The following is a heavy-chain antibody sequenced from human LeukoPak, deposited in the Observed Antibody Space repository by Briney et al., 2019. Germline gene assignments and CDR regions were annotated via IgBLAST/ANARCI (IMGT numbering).Heavy chain of an antibody. CDR1: GGSISSSNW. V-gene: IGHV4-4*02. D-gene: IGHD3-16*02. Sequence: SETLSLTCAVSGGSISSSNWWSWVSQPPGKGLEWIGEIYHSGGTNYNPSLKSRVTISVDKSKNQFSLKLSSVTAADTAAYYCARVRYDYVWGSYRPPDYWGQGTLVTVSS. J-gene: IGHJ4*02. CDR3: ARVRYDYVWGSYRPPDY. CDR2: IYHSGGT.